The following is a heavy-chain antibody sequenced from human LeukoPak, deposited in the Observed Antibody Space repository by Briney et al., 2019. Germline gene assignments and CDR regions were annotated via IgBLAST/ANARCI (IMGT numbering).Heavy chain of an antibody. CDR3: AKVRVVFNWNYAYYFDS. CDR1: GFTFSSSG. Sequence: PGGSLRLSCAASGFTFSSSGMSWVRQAPGRGLEWVSGITGSGGNTYYADSVKGRFTISRDNSKNTLFLQINSLRAEDTAVYYCAKVRVVFNWNYAYYFDSWGQGTLVTVSS. V-gene: IGHV3-23*01. D-gene: IGHD1-7*01. CDR2: ITGSGGNT. J-gene: IGHJ4*02.